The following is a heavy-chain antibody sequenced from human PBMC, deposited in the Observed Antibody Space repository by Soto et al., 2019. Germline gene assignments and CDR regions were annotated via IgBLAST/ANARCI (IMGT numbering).Heavy chain of an antibody. D-gene: IGHD3-10*01. CDR3: AREGSLGLDV. CDR1: GFIFSSFW. Sequence: EVRLEEAGGGFVQPGGSLRVSCSGSGFIFSSFWMHWVRQGPGKGLEWVSRINGDGASLAYAESVKGRFSISRDNVKNTLNRQMNSLGVDDTAVYFCAREGSLGLDVWGRGTTVTVSS. J-gene: IGHJ6*02. CDR2: INGDGASL. V-gene: IGHV3-74*03.